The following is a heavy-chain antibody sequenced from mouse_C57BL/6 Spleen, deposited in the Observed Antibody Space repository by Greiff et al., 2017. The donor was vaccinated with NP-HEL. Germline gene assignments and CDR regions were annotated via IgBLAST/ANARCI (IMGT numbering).Heavy chain of an antibody. D-gene: IGHD3-3*01. V-gene: IGHV5-4*03. Sequence: EVKVVESGGGLVKPGGSLKLSCAASGFTFSSYAMSWVRQTPEKRLEWVATISDGGSYTYYPDNVKGRFTISRDNAKNNLYLQMSHLKSEDTAMYYCASRDGFAYWGQGTLVTVSA. CDR2: ISDGGSYT. CDR1: GFTFSSYA. CDR3: ASRDGFAY. J-gene: IGHJ3*01.